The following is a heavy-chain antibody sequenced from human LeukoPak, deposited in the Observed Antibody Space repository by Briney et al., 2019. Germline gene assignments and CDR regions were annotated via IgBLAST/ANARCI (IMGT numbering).Heavy chain of an antibody. V-gene: IGHV4-34*01. Sequence: PSETLSLTCAVYGGSFSGYYWSWIRQPPGKGLEWIGEINHSGSTNYNPSLKSRVTISVDTSKNQFSLKLSSVTAADTAVYYCARGDLSQGYCSSTSCYPPPYYYYGMDVWGQGTTVTVSS. D-gene: IGHD2-2*01. J-gene: IGHJ6*02. CDR1: GGSFSGYY. CDR3: ARGDLSQGYCSSTSCYPPPYYYYGMDV. CDR2: INHSGST.